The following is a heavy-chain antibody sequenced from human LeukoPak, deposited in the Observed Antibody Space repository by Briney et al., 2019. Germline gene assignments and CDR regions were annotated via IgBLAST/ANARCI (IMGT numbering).Heavy chain of an antibody. J-gene: IGHJ4*02. CDR3: ARSAGNVLTYSYSYFNF. D-gene: IGHD3-9*01. CDR2: IKQDGSEK. Sequence: GGSLRLSCAASGFTFSSYWMSWVRQAPGKGLEWVANIKQDGSEKYYVDSVKGRFTISRDNAKNSLYLQMNSLRAEDTAVYYCARSAGNVLTYSYSYFNFWGQGTLVSVSS. V-gene: IGHV3-7*01. CDR1: GFTFSSYW.